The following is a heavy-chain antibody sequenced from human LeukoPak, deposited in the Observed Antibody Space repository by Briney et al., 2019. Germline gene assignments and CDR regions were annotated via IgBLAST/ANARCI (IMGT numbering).Heavy chain of an antibody. J-gene: IGHJ4*02. CDR2: IYYSGST. CDR1: GGSISSYY. V-gene: IGHV4-59*01. D-gene: IGHD5-12*01. Sequence: SETPSLTCTVSGGSISSYYWSWIRQPPGKGLEWIGYIYYSGSTNYNPSLKSRVTISVDTSKNQFSLKLSSVTAADTAVYYCARISDSGYDLYFDYWGQGTLVTVSS. CDR3: ARISDSGYDLYFDY.